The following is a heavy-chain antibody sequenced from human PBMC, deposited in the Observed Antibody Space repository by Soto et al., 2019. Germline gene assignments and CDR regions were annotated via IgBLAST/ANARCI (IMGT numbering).Heavy chain of an antibody. V-gene: IGHV1-58*01. D-gene: IGHD2-21*02. J-gene: IGHJ4*02. CDR3: AADHTYCRGDSYVD. Sequence: QMQLVQSGPEVKKPGTSVKVSCKASGFTFTSSAVQWVRQARGQRLEWIGWIVVGSGNTNYAQKFQERVTITRDMSISRAYMELGSLLSEDTAVYYCAADHTYCRGDSYVDWGQGTLVTVS. CDR1: GFTFTSSA. CDR2: IVVGSGNT.